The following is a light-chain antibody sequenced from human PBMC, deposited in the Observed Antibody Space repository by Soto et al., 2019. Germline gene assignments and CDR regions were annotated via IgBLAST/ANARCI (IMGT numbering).Light chain of an antibody. CDR3: QHLHNYPLT. CDR2: AAS. V-gene: IGKV1-9*01. CDR1: QGINSS. Sequence: DIQLTQSPSLLSASVGDRVTITCRASQGINSSLAWYQQKPGRPPELVIYAASTLQSGVPSRFSGSGSGTEFTLTISSLQPEHFSTYYCQHLHNYPLTFGGGTKVDIK. J-gene: IGKJ4*01.